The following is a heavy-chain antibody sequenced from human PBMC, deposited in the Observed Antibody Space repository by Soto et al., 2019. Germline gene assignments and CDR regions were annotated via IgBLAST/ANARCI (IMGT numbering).Heavy chain of an antibody. CDR1: GFTFSSYA. CDR3: AKRFLRWELPSGFDY. J-gene: IGHJ4*02. CDR2: ISGSGGST. V-gene: IGHV3-23*01. D-gene: IGHD1-26*01. Sequence: GGSLRLSCAASGFTFSSYAMSWVRQAPGKGLEWVSAISGSGGSTYYADSVKGRFTISRDNSKNTLYLQMNSLRAEDTAVYYCAKRFLRWELPSGFDYWGQGTLVTVSS.